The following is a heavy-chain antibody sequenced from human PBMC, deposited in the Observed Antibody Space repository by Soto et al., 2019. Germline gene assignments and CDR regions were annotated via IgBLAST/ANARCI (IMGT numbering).Heavy chain of an antibody. CDR3: ANDILTGYLDY. CDR2: ISYDGSNK. Sequence: GGSLRLSCAASGFTFSSYGMHWVRQAPGKGLEWVAVISYDGSNKYYADSVKGRFTISRDNSKNTLYLQMNSLRAEDTAVYYCANDILTGYLDYWGQGTLVTVSS. CDR1: GFTFSSYG. V-gene: IGHV3-30*18. D-gene: IGHD3-9*01. J-gene: IGHJ4*02.